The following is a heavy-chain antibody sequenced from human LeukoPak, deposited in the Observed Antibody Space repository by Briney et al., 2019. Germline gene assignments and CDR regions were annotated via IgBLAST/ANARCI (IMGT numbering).Heavy chain of an antibody. CDR1: GGTFRSYG. CDR3: AREGSNGSSPFDY. J-gene: IGHJ4*02. Sequence: SVKVSCKASGGTFRSYGIYWVRQAPGRGLECMGGIIPDFGTTNYAQKFQGRVTITADDSTSTAYMELSSVGSEDTAVYFCAREGSNGSSPFDYWDQGTLVTVSS. D-gene: IGHD5-18*01. CDR2: IIPDFGTT. V-gene: IGHV1-69*13.